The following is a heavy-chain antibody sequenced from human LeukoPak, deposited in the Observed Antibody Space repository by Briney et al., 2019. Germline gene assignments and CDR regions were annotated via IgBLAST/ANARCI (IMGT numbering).Heavy chain of an antibody. CDR3: ASGYSSRVDY. J-gene: IGHJ4*02. D-gene: IGHD6-13*01. CDR2: ISADNGNT. CDR1: GYTFSSYG. V-gene: IGHV1-18*01. Sequence: ASVKVSCKASGYTFSSYGISWVRQAPGQGLEWMGWISADNGNTNYAQKLQGTVTMTTDTSTSTAYMELRSLRTDDTAVYYCASGYSSRVDYWGQGTLVTVSS.